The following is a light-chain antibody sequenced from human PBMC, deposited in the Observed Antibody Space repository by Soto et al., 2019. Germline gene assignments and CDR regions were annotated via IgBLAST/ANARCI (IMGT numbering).Light chain of an antibody. CDR3: QQYGSSPIT. CDR1: QSVSSNF. J-gene: IGKJ5*01. CDR2: GAS. Sequence: EIVLTQSPGTLSLSPGERATLSCRASQSVSSNFLAWYQQKPGQAPRLLIYGASSRATGIPDRFSGSGSGTGFTLTISRLEPEYFAVYYCQQYGSSPITFGQGTRLEIK. V-gene: IGKV3-20*01.